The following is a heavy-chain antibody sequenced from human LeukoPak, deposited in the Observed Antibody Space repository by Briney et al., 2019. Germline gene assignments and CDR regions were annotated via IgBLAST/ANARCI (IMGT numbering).Heavy chain of an antibody. CDR2: IYYSGTT. D-gene: IGHD2-15*01. CDR3: ARRRGTTLYYFDY. J-gene: IGHJ4*02. V-gene: IGHV4-39*01. CDR1: GGSISSVGYY. Sequence: PSETLSLTCTVSGGSISSVGYYWAWIRQPPGKGLEWIGVIYYSGTTNYNPSLNSRVTISVDTSKNQFSLNLRSVTAADTAVYYCARRRGTTLYYFDYWGQGTLVTVSS.